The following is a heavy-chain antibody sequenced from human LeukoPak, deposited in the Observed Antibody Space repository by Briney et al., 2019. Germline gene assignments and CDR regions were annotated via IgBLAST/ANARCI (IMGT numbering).Heavy chain of an antibody. J-gene: IGHJ5*02. D-gene: IGHD6-19*01. Sequence: GASVKVSCKASGYTFTGYYMHWVRQAPGQGLEWMGWINPNSGGTNYAQKFQGRVTMTRDTSISTAYMELSRLRSDDTAVHYCARDLAVAGTGWFDPWGQGTLVTVSS. CDR3: ARDLAVAGTGWFDP. CDR1: GYTFTGYY. CDR2: INPNSGGT. V-gene: IGHV1-2*02.